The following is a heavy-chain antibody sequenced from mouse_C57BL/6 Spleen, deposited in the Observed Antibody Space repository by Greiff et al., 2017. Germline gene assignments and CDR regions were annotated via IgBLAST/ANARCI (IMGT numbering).Heavy chain of an antibody. Sequence: EVQLQESGPGLVKPSQSLSLTCSVTGYSITSGYYWNWIRQFPGNKLEWMGYISYDGSNNYNPSLKNRISITRDTSKNQFFLKLNSVTTEDTATYYCARDSPLLYYFDYWGQGTTLTVAS. V-gene: IGHV3-6*01. D-gene: IGHD2-3*01. J-gene: IGHJ2*01. CDR2: ISYDGSN. CDR3: ARDSPLLYYFDY. CDR1: GYSITSGYY.